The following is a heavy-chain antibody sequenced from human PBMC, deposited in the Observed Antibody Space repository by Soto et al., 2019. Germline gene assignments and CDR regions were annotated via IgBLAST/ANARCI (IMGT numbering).Heavy chain of an antibody. D-gene: IGHD5-12*01. CDR3: ARRDGYNWDWFDP. J-gene: IGHJ5*02. Sequence: SVNVSCKSSGGTFSSCSISWVRQAPGQGLEWMGGIIPIFGTANYAQKFQGRVTITADESTSTAYMELSSLRSEDTAVYYCARRDGYNWDWFDPWGQGTLVTAPQ. CDR1: GGTFSSCS. CDR2: IIPIFGTA. V-gene: IGHV1-69*13.